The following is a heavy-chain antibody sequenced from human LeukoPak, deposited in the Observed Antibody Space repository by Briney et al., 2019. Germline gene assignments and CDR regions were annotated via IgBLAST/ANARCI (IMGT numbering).Heavy chain of an antibody. V-gene: IGHV3-21*01. CDR2: ISSSSSYI. Sequence: GGSLRLSCAASGFTFGDYYMSWVRQAPGKGLEWVSSISSSSSYIYYADSVKGRFTISRDNAKNSLYLQMNSLRAEGTAVYYCAREATYYDFWSGHWFDPWGQGTLVTVSS. J-gene: IGHJ5*02. CDR1: GFTFGDYY. CDR3: AREATYYDFWSGHWFDP. D-gene: IGHD3-3*01.